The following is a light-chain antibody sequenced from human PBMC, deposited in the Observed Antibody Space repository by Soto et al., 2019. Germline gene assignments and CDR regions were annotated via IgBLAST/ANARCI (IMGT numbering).Light chain of an antibody. V-gene: IGKV3-15*01. J-gene: IGKJ1*01. CDR3: QQYNSWWT. CDR2: GAS. CDR1: QSVSSS. Sequence: EIVMTQSPATLSVSPGERATLSCRASQSVSSSLAWYQQKPGQAPRLLIYGASTRATGIPARFSGSVSGTEFTLTIRSLQSEDFAVYYCQQYNSWWTFGQGTKVEVK.